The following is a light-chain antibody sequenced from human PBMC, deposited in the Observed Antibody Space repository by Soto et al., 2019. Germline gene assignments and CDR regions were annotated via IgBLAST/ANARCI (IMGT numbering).Light chain of an antibody. CDR1: QSISSW. J-gene: IGKJ1*01. CDR2: DAS. CDR3: QQSYNAPIT. Sequence: DIQMTQSPSTLSASVGDRVTITCRASQSISSWLAWYQQKPGKAPKLLIYDASSLESGVPSRFSGSGSGTEFTLTISSLQPDDFATYYCQQSYNAPITFGQGTKVDI. V-gene: IGKV1-5*01.